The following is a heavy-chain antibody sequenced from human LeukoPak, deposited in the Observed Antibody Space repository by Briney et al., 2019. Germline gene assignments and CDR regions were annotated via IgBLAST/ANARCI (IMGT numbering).Heavy chain of an antibody. V-gene: IGHV3-30-3*01. CDR1: GFTFSSYA. CDR2: ISYDGSNK. Sequence: GGSLRLSCAASGFTFSSYAMHWVRQAPGKGLEWVAVISYDGSNKYCADSVKGRFTISRDNSKNTLYLQMNSLRAEDTAVYYCARTKTWTLFDPWGQGTLVTVSS. D-gene: IGHD2-8*01. CDR3: ARTKTWTLFDP. J-gene: IGHJ5*02.